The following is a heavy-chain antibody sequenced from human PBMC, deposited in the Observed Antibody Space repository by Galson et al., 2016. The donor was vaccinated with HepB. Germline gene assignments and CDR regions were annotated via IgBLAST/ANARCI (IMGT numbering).Heavy chain of an antibody. V-gene: IGHV3-43D*03. CDR2: ISWDGAIT. Sequence: SLRLSCAASGFNFDDYAMHWVRQAPGKGLEWVSLISWDGAITYYADSVKGRFTISRDNSKSSLYLQMNSLRPEDTALYYCAKDKSIQVAGLDYWGQGTLVTVSS. CDR1: GFNFDDYA. D-gene: IGHD6-19*01. CDR3: AKDKSIQVAGLDY. J-gene: IGHJ4*02.